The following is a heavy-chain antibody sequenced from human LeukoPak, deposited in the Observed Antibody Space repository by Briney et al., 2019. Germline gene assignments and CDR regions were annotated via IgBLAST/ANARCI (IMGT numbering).Heavy chain of an antibody. Sequence: GGSLRLSCAASGFTFSSYGMHWVRQAPGKGLEWVAVIWYDGSDKYYADSVKGRFTISRDNSKNTLYLQMNSLRAAEDTAVYYCAKVGGSFDYNWFDPWGQGTLVTVSS. D-gene: IGHD1-26*01. CDR2: IWYDGSDK. CDR1: GFTFSSYG. CDR3: AKVGGSFDYNWFDP. J-gene: IGHJ5*02. V-gene: IGHV3-33*06.